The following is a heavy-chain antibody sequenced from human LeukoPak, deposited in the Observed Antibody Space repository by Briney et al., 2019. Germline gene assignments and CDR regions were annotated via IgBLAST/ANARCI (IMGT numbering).Heavy chain of an antibody. CDR1: GASISSGGYY. V-gene: IGHV4-31*03. CDR3: ARADTAMVNDAFDI. D-gene: IGHD5-18*01. J-gene: IGHJ3*02. CDR2: IYYSGST. Sequence: SPSETLSLTCTVSGASISSGGYYWSWIRQHPGKGLEWFGYIYYSGSTYYNPSVKSRVTISVDTSKNQFSLKLSSVTAADTAVYYCARADTAMVNDAFDIWGQGTMVTVSS.